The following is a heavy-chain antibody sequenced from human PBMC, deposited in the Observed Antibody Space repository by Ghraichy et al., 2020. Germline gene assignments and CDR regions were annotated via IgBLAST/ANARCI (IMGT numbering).Heavy chain of an antibody. CDR1: GGSISSYY. Sequence: SCTVSGGSISSYYWSWIRQPPGKGLEWIGYIYYSGSTNYNPSLKSRVTISVDTSKNQFSLKLSSVTAADTAVYYCARREQWLDLNWFDPWGQGTLVTVSS. CDR2: IYYSGST. D-gene: IGHD6-19*01. CDR3: ARREQWLDLNWFDP. J-gene: IGHJ5*02. V-gene: IGHV4-59*01.